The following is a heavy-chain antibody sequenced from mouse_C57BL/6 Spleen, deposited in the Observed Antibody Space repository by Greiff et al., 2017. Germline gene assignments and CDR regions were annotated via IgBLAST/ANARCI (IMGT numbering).Heavy chain of an antibody. CDR2: IYPGDGDT. CDR1: GYAFSSSW. Sequence: VQLQESGPELVKPGASVKISCKASGYAFSSSWMNWVKQRPGKGLEWIGRIYPGDGDTNYNGKFKGKATLTADKSSSTAYMQLSSLTSEDSAVYVCARESVYYAMDYWGQGTSVTVSS. J-gene: IGHJ4*01. V-gene: IGHV1-82*01. CDR3: ARESVYYAMDY.